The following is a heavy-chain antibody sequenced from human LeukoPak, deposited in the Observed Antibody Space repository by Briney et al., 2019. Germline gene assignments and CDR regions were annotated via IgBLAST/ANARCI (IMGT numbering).Heavy chain of an antibody. CDR1: GYSISSGYY. D-gene: IGHD2-15*01. CDR3: ARFVVVAAYYFDY. J-gene: IGHJ4*02. Sequence: SETLSLTRTVSGYSISSGYYWGWIRQPPGKGLEWIGSIYHSGSTYYNPSLKSRVTISVDTSKSQFSLKLSFVTAADTAVYYCARFVVVAAYYFDYWGQGTLVTVSS. CDR2: IYHSGST. V-gene: IGHV4-38-2*02.